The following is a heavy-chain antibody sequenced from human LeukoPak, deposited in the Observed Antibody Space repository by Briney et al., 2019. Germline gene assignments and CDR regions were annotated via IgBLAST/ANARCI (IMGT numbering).Heavy chain of an antibody. CDR3: ARLVGLRYFDWLSRQNKYFDY. CDR1: GGSISSSSYY. CDR2: IYYSGST. D-gene: IGHD3-9*01. J-gene: IGHJ4*02. Sequence: PSETLSLTCTVSGGSISSSSYYWGWIRQPPGKGLEWIGSIYYSGSTYYNPSLKSRVTISVDTSKNQFSLKLSSVTAADTAVYYCARLVGLRYFDWLSRQNKYFDYWGQGTLVTVSS. V-gene: IGHV4-39*01.